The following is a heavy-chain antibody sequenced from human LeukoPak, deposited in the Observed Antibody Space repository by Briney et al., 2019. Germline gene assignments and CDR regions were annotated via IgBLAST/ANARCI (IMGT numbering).Heavy chain of an antibody. CDR2: IYYSGDT. CDR1: RGSISSSSYY. CDR3: ARHPIDYGDYGV. V-gene: IGHV4-39*01. Sequence: SETLSLTCTVSRGSISSSSYYWGWIRQPPGKGLEWIGSIYYSGDTYYNPSLKSRRVTISVDTSKNQFSLKLSSVTAADTAVYYCARHPIDYGDYGVWGKGTTVTVSS. J-gene: IGHJ6*04. D-gene: IGHD4-17*01.